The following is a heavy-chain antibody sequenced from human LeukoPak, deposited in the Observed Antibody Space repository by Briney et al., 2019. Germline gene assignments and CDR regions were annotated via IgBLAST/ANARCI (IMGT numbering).Heavy chain of an antibody. Sequence: ASVRVACKTSGYTFTNYGMHWVRQAPRQSPEWMGWISAYNGNTNYAQKLQGRVTMTTDTSTSTAYMELRSLRSDDTAVYYCARVKMATISYWGQGTLVTVSS. CDR2: ISAYNGNT. CDR1: GYTFTNYG. V-gene: IGHV1-18*01. D-gene: IGHD5-24*01. CDR3: ARVKMATISY. J-gene: IGHJ4*02.